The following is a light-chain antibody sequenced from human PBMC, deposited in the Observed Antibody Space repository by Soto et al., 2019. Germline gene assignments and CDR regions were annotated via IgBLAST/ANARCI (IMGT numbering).Light chain of an antibody. J-gene: IGKJ3*01. Sequence: EVVFTQSPGTLSLSPGERATLSCRASQSVNNNYVAWYQQKPGQAPRLLIYGSSDRATGIPDRFSGSGSGTDFTLTISRLEPEDFAVYYCQQYGSSRAFTFGPGTKVEIK. V-gene: IGKV3-20*01. CDR3: QQYGSSRAFT. CDR1: QSVNNNY. CDR2: GSS.